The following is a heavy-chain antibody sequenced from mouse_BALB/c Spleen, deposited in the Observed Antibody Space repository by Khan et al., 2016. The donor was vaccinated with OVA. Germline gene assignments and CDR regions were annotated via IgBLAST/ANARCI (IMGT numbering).Heavy chain of an antibody. J-gene: IGHJ4*01. Sequence: EVQLQESGPGLVKPSQSLSLTCTVTGYSITSDYAWNWIRQFPGNKLEWMGYISSSGSTRYNPSLKSRISITRDTSKNQFFLQLNSVTTEDTATYYCARYDDYDGYAMDYWGQGTSVTVSS. V-gene: IGHV3-2*02. CDR3: ARYDDYDGYAMDY. D-gene: IGHD2-4*01. CDR1: GYSITSDYA. CDR2: ISSSGST.